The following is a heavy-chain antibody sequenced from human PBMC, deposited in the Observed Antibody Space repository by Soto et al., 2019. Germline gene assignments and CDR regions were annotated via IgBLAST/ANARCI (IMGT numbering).Heavy chain of an antibody. J-gene: IGHJ4*02. V-gene: IGHV4-4*07. CDR2: IYTSGST. CDR3: ARGIVDFWSGRHYFDY. Sequence: SETLSLTCTVSGGSISYYWSWIRQPAGKGLEWIGRIYTSGSTNYNPSLKSRVTMSIDTSKNQFSLKLTSVTAADTAVYFCARGIVDFWSGRHYFDYWGQGTLVTVSS. D-gene: IGHD3-3*01. CDR1: GGSISYY.